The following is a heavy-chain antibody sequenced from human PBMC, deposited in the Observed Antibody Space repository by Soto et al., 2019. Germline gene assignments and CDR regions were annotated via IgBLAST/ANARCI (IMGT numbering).Heavy chain of an antibody. D-gene: IGHD6-6*01. CDR1: GFTFSSYS. CDR2: ISSSSSYI. CDR3: ARVIYSSSSSYYYYYYGMDV. J-gene: IGHJ6*02. Sequence: GGSLRLSCAASGFTFSSYSMNWVRQAQGKGLEWVSSISSSSSYIYYADSVKGRFTISRDNANNSLYLQMNSLRAEDTAVYYCARVIYSSSSSYYYYYYGMDVWGQGTTVTVSS. V-gene: IGHV3-21*01.